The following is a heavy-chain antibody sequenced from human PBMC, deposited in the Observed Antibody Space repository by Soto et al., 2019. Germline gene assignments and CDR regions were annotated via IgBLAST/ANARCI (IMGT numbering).Heavy chain of an antibody. V-gene: IGHV1-69*13. CDR2: IIPIFGTA. J-gene: IGHJ4*02. Sequence: SVKVSCKASGGTFSSYAISWVRQAPGQGLEWMGGIIPIFGTANYAQKFQGRVTITADESTSTAYMELSSLRSEDTAVYYCARDQSSGSYFDYWGQGTLVTVSS. D-gene: IGHD1-26*01. CDR3: ARDQSSGSYFDY. CDR1: GGTFSSYA.